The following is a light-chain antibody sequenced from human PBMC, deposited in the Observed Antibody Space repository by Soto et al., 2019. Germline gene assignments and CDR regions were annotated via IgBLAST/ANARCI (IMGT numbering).Light chain of an antibody. J-gene: IGKJ5*01. Sequence: DIHMTQSPSTLSASLGDRVTISCRASQSLTMWLAWYQQRPGKAPALLIYGASSLHSGVPSRFSGSGSGTDFTLTIIRPEPEDFATCYCQQANSFPHTFGQGTQVEIK. V-gene: IGKV1-12*01. CDR1: QSLTMW. CDR3: QQANSFPHT. CDR2: GAS.